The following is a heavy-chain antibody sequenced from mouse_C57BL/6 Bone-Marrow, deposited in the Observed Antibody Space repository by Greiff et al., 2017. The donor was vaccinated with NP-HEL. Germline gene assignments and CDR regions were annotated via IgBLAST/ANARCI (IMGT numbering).Heavy chain of an antibody. CDR1: GYTFTSYW. V-gene: IGHV1-55*01. CDR3: ARRDSSGYVLYFDY. Sequence: VKLQQPGAELVKPGASVKMSCKASGYTFTSYWITWVKQRPGQGLEWIGDIYPGSGSTNYNEKFKSKATLTVDTSSSTAYMQLSSLTSEDSAGYYCARRDSSGYVLYFDYWGQGTTLTVSS. J-gene: IGHJ2*01. D-gene: IGHD3-2*02. CDR2: IYPGSGST.